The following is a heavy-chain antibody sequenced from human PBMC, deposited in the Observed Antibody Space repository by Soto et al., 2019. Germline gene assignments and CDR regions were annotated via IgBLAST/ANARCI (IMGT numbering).Heavy chain of an antibody. D-gene: IGHD2-15*01. Sequence: ASVKVSCKASGYTFTGYYMHWVRQAPGQGLEWMGWINPNSGGTNYAQKFQGWVTMTRDTSISTAYMELSRLRSDDTAVYYCARDRQYCSGGSCYSHYGMDVWG. CDR1: GYTFTGYY. CDR2: INPNSGGT. CDR3: ARDRQYCSGGSCYSHYGMDV. J-gene: IGHJ6*02. V-gene: IGHV1-2*04.